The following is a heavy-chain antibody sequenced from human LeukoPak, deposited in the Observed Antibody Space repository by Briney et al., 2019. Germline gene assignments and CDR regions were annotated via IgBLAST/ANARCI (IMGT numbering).Heavy chain of an antibody. CDR2: INPSGGST. Sequence: ASVNVSCKASGYIYTSYYMHWVRQAPGQGLEWMGIINPSGGSTSYAQKFQGRVTMTRDTSTSTVYMELSSLRSEDTAVYYCARGSSGYPPVVWGQGTLVTVSS. CDR1: GYIYTSYY. CDR3: ARGSSGYPPVV. D-gene: IGHD5-12*01. J-gene: IGHJ4*02. V-gene: IGHV1-46*01.